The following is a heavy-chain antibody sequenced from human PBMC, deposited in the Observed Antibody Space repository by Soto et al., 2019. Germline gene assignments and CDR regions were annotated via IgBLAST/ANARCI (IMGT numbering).Heavy chain of an antibody. CDR2: IYYSGST. V-gene: IGHV4-39*01. CDR3: ARGIVVVVAALPDYMDV. D-gene: IGHD2-15*01. Sequence: SETLSLTCTVSGGSISSSSYYWGWIRQPPGKGLEWIGSIYYSGSTYYNPSLKSRVTISVDTSKNQFSLKLSSVTAADTAVYYCARGIVVVVAALPDYMDVWGKGTTVTVSS. J-gene: IGHJ6*03. CDR1: GGSISSSSYY.